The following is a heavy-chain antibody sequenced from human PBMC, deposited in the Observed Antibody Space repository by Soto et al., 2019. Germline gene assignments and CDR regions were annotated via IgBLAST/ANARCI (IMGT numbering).Heavy chain of an antibody. Sequence: QVQLVQSGAEVKKPGSSVKISCKASGGTFSRYAISWVRQAPGQGLEWMEGIIPIFDTANYAQKFQGRVTITADETTSTAYMELSSLRFEDTAVYYCARAIVGPTTTGWLDPWGQGTLVTVSS. J-gene: IGHJ5*02. CDR2: IIPIFDTA. CDR1: GGTFSRYA. CDR3: ARAIVGPTTTGWLDP. D-gene: IGHD1-26*01. V-gene: IGHV1-69*01.